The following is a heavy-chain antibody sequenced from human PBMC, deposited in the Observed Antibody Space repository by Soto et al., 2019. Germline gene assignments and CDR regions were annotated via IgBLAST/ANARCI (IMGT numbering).Heavy chain of an antibody. CDR2: IYYSGST. J-gene: IGHJ5*02. V-gene: IGHV4-39*01. CDR3: ARQRYSYGGEWEENWFDP. D-gene: IGHD5-18*01. Sequence: SETLSLTCTVSGGSISSSSYYWGWIRQPPGKGLEWIGSIYYSGSTYYNPSLKSRVTISVDTSKNQFSLKLSSATAADTAVYYCARQRYSYGGEWEENWFDPWGQGTLVTVYS. CDR1: GGSISSSSYY.